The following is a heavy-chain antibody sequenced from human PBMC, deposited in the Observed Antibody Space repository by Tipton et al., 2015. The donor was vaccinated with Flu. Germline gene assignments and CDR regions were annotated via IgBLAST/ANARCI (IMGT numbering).Heavy chain of an antibody. CDR1: GGSISSYY. CDR2: IYTSGST. D-gene: IGHD2-2*01. V-gene: IGHV4-59*10. Sequence: TLSLTCAVYGGSISSYYWSWIRQPAGKGLEWIGRIYTSGSTNYNPSLKSRVTISVDTSKNQFSLKLSSVTAADTAVYYCARLKRSTSLPYYFDYWGQGTLVTVSS. CDR3: ARLKRSTSLPYYFDY. J-gene: IGHJ4*02.